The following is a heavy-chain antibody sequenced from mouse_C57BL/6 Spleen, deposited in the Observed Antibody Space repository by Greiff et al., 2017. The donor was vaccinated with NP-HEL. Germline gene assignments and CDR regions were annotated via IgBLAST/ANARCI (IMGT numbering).Heavy chain of an antibody. CDR2: INPSSGYT. D-gene: IGHD3-2*02. V-gene: IGHV1-7*01. J-gene: IGHJ4*01. CDR1: GYTFTSYW. CDR3: ARGPAQALYAMDY. Sequence: VQLQQSGAELAKPGASVKLSCKASGYTFTSYWMHWVKQRPGQGLEWIGYINPSSGYTKYNQKFKNKATLTADKSSSTAYMQLSSLTYEDSAVYYCARGPAQALYAMDYWGQGTSVTVSS.